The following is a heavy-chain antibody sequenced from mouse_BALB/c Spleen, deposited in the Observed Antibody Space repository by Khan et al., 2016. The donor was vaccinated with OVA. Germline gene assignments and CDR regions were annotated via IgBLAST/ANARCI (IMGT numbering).Heavy chain of an antibody. CDR1: GYTFTTAG. V-gene: IGHV9-4*02. D-gene: IGHD2-14*01. CDR2: INTHSGVP. Sequence: LVESGPELKKPGESVRISCKASGYTFTTAGIQWVQKMPGKGLKWIGWINTHSGVPKYAEDFKGRFAFSLEISVNTAYLQITNLKIEDTATYFCAREVAAYYRYDGGAMKYWGQGTSVTVSS. J-gene: IGHJ4*01. CDR3: AREVAAYYRYDGGAMKY.